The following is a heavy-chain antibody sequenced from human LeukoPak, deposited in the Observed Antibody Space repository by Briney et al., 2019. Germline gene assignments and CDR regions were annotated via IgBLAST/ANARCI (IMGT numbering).Heavy chain of an antibody. CDR2: FYHSGST. D-gene: IGHD6-13*01. Sequence: AETLSLTCTVSGYSISSGYYWGWIRQPPGKGLEWIGSFYHSGSTYYNPSLKSRVTISVDTSKNQFSLKLSSVTAADTAVYYCARVGFGSSSRGTAFDYWGQGTLVTVSS. J-gene: IGHJ4*02. CDR1: GYSISSGYY. CDR3: ARVGFGSSSRGTAFDY. V-gene: IGHV4-38-2*02.